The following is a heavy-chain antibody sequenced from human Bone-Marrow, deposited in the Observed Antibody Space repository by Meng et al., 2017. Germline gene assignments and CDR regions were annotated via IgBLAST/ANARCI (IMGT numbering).Heavy chain of an antibody. J-gene: IGHJ3*02. V-gene: IGHV3-7*01. Sequence: GESLKISCAASGFTFSSYWMSWVRQAPGKGLEWVANIKQDGSEKYYVDSVKGRFTISRDNAKNSLYLQMKSMRAEDTAVYYCARDHTYYDYVWGSYRSYDAFDIWGQGTMVTVSS. CDR3: ARDHTYYDYVWGSYRSYDAFDI. D-gene: IGHD3-16*02. CDR1: GFTFSSYW. CDR2: IKQDGSEK.